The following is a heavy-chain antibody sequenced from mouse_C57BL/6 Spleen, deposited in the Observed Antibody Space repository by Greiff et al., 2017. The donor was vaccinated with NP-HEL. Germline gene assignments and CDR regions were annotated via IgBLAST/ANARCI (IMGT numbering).Heavy chain of an antibody. CDR2: ISSGGSYT. V-gene: IGHV5-6*01. J-gene: IGHJ3*01. CDR3: ARQDYSNSFAY. CDR1: GFTFSSYG. D-gene: IGHD2-5*01. Sequence: ESGGDLVKPGGSLKLSCAASGFTFSSYGMSWVRQTPDKRLEWVATISSGGSYTYYPDSVKGRFTISRDNAKNTLYLQMSSLKSEDTAMYYCARQDYSNSFAYWGQGTLVTVSA.